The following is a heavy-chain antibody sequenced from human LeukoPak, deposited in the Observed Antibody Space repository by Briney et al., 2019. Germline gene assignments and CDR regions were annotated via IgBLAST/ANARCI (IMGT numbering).Heavy chain of an antibody. CDR1: GFTFGSYA. CDR3: ARDESGWYYFDD. D-gene: IGHD6-19*01. V-gene: IGHV3-30-3*01. Sequence: GGSLRLSCAASGFTFGSYAMHWVRQAPGKGLEWVAVISYDGSNKYYADSVKGRFTISRDNSKNTLYLQMNSLRAEDTAVYYCARDESGWYYFDDWGQGTLVTVSS. J-gene: IGHJ4*02. CDR2: ISYDGSNK.